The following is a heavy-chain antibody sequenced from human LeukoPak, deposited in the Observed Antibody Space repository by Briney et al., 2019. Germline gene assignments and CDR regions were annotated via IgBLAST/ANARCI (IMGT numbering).Heavy chain of an antibody. CDR1: GFTFSSYG. J-gene: IGHJ4*02. CDR2: IRYDGSNK. Sequence: GGSLRLSCAASGFTFSSYGMHWVRQAPGKGLEWVAFIRYDGSNKYYADSVKGRFTISRDNSKNTLYLQMNSLRAEDTAVYYCAKDAGYYYDSSGYYPDYWGQGTLVTVSS. D-gene: IGHD3-22*01. V-gene: IGHV3-30*02. CDR3: AKDAGYYYDSSGYYPDY.